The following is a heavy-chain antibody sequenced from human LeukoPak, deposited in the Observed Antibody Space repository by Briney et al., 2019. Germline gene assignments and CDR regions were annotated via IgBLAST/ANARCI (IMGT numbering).Heavy chain of an antibody. Sequence: ASVKVSCKASGYTFTGYYMHWVRQAPGQGLEWMGWINPNSGGTNYAQKFQGRVTMTRDTSISTAYMELSRLRSDDTAVYYCARERRGYSYGLTYWGQGTLVTVSS. CDR1: GYTFTGYY. V-gene: IGHV1-2*02. CDR3: ARERRGYSYGLTY. J-gene: IGHJ4*02. D-gene: IGHD5-18*01. CDR2: INPNSGGT.